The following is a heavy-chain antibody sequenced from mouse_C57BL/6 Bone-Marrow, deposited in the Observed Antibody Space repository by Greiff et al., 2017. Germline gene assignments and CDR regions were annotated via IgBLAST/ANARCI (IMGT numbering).Heavy chain of an antibody. D-gene: IGHD2-4*01. CDR3: ADYDLSMDY. J-gene: IGHJ4*01. V-gene: IGHV5-4*01. CDR2: ISDGGSCT. Sequence: EVQLVESGGGLVKPGGSLKLSCAASGFTFSSYAMSWVRQTPEKRLEWVATISDGGSCTYYPDNVKGRFTISRDNAKNNLYLQMSHLKSDDAAMYYCADYDLSMDYWGQGTSVTVSS. CDR1: GFTFSSYA.